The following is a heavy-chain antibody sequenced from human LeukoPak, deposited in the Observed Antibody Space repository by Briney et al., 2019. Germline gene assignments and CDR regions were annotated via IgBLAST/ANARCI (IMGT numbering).Heavy chain of an antibody. V-gene: IGHV3-48*01. Sequence: GGSLRLSCAASGFTFSTFGMNWVRQAPGKGLEWVSYISSGSSTIYYADSVKGRFTISRDNAKNSLYLQMNSLRAEDTAVYYCARLRYYAMDVWGQGTTVIVSS. J-gene: IGHJ6*02. CDR1: GFTFSTFG. CDR2: ISSGSSTI. CDR3: ARLRYYAMDV.